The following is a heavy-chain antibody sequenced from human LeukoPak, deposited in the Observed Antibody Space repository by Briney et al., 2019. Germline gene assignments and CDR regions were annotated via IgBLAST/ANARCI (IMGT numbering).Heavy chain of an antibody. CDR1: GGSFSGYY. CDR3: TGSPTIYYYYGMDV. D-gene: IGHD1-14*01. Sequence: SETLSLTCAVYGGSFSGYYWSWIRQPPGKGLEWIGYIYYSGSTNYNPSLKSRVTISVDTSKNQFSLKLSSVTAADTAVYYCTGSPTIYYYYGMDVWGQGTTVTVSS. V-gene: IGHV4-59*01. CDR2: IYYSGST. J-gene: IGHJ6*02.